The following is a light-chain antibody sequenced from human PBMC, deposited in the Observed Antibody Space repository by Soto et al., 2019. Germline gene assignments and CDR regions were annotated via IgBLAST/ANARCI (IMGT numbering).Light chain of an antibody. CDR2: GVS. V-gene: IGKV3-20*01. CDR3: QQFGSSIPHT. J-gene: IGKJ2*01. Sequence: EIVLTQSPGTLSLSPGERATLSCRASQTVSSTYLAWYQQRAGQAPRLIIYGVSSRATGIPDRFSGSGSGTDFTLTISRLEPEDFGVYYCQQFGSSIPHTLGQGTKVDIK. CDR1: QTVSSTY.